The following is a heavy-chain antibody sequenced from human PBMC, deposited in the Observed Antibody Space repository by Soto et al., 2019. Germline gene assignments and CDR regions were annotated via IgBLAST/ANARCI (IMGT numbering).Heavy chain of an antibody. D-gene: IGHD3-10*01. V-gene: IGHV4-59*08. Sequence: QVQLQESGPGLVKPSETLSLTCTVSGGSISSYYWSWIRQPPGKGLEWIGYIYYSGSTNYNPSLKSRVTISVDTSKNQFARKLSSVTAADTAVYYCARRRLVRGVHHGDYDYWGQGTLVTVSS. CDR1: GGSISSYY. CDR3: ARRRLVRGVHHGDYDY. CDR2: IYYSGST. J-gene: IGHJ4*02.